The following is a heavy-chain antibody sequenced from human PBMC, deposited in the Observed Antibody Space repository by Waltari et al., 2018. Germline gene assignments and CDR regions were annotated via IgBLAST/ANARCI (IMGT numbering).Heavy chain of an antibody. CDR1: GFTFSSYS. CDR3: ARLPGPTDSSSVDY. J-gene: IGHJ4*02. D-gene: IGHD6-6*01. Sequence: EVQLVESGGGLVKPGGSLRLSCAASGFTFSSYSMNWVRQAPGKGLAGGSSISSSRSYIYYADSVKGRFTISRDNAKNSLYLQMNSLRAEDTAVYYCARLPGPTDSSSVDYWGQGTLVTVSS. V-gene: IGHV3-21*01. CDR2: ISSSRSYI.